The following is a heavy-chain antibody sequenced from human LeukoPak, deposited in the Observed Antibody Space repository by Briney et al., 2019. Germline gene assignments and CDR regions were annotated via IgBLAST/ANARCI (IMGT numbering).Heavy chain of an antibody. CDR3: ARGVSSNWNYLYFDY. CDR1: GFAFSAYW. CDR2: IKQDGSET. V-gene: IGHV3-7*01. D-gene: IGHD1-7*01. Sequence: GGSLRLSCAASGFAFSAYWMSWVRQAPGKGLEWVANIKQDGSETYYVDSVKGRFTISRDDAKNSLYLQMHSLRAEDTAVYYCARGVSSNWNYLYFDYWGQGTLVTVSS. J-gene: IGHJ4*02.